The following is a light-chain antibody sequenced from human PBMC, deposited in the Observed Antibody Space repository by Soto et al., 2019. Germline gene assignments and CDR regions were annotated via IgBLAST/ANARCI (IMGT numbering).Light chain of an antibody. CDR2: GVS. V-gene: IGKV1-5*01. Sequence: DIQMTQSPSTLSASVGDRVTITCRASQSVYTWLAWYQQKPGKAPQLLIWGVSNLESWVPSRFSGSGSGTEFTLTISSLQPDDFATYYCQHYNEYSRAFGQGTRVEIK. J-gene: IGKJ1*01. CDR3: QHYNEYSRA. CDR1: QSVYTW.